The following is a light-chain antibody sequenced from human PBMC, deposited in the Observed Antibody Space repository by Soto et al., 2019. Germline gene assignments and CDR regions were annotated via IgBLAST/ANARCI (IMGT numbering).Light chain of an antibody. Sequence: QSVLTQPPSASGTPGQTVTISCSGSISNLGSNFVFWYQQLPGAAPKLLISRNNQRPSGVPDRFSGSKSGTSASLAISGLRSEDEADYHCAAWDDSLRGVVFGGGTKLTVL. V-gene: IGLV1-47*01. CDR2: RNN. CDR1: ISNLGSNF. CDR3: AAWDDSLRGVV. J-gene: IGLJ3*02.